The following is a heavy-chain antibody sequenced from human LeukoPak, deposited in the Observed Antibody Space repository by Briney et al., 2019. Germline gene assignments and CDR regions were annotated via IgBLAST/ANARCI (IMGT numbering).Heavy chain of an antibody. CDR1: GGSIGSSSYY. CDR2: IYYSGST. D-gene: IGHD2-21*02. CDR3: ARVVTPSKPPYYYYMDV. J-gene: IGHJ6*03. Sequence: PSETLSLTCTVSGGSIGSSSYYWGWIRQPPGKGLNWIGSIYYSGSTYYNPSLKSRVTISVDTSKNQFSLKLSSVTAADTAVYYCARVVTPSKPPYYYYMDVWGKGTTVTVSS. V-gene: IGHV4-39*07.